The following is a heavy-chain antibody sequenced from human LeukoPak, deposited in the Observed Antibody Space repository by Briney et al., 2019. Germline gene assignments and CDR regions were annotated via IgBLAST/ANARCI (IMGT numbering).Heavy chain of an antibody. CDR2: IFYSGST. CDR3: ARHGSVSSGALV. CDR1: GGSISSYY. J-gene: IGHJ4*02. Sequence: SETLSLTCTVSGGSISSYYWSWIRQPPGKGLEWIGYIFYSGSTNYNPSLKSRVTISVDTSKNQFSLKLSSVTAADTAAYYCARHGSVSSGALVWGQGTLVTVSS. V-gene: IGHV4-59*08. D-gene: IGHD3-22*01.